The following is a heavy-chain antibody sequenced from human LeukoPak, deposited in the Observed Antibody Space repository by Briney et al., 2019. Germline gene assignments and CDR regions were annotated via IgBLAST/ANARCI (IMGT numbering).Heavy chain of an antibody. J-gene: IGHJ4*02. V-gene: IGHV1-69*13. CDR2: IIPMFGIP. CDR3: ARDRPGHCSGGSCYSSAFDY. Sequence: GASVKVSCKSSGGTFSSYSINWVRQAPGQGLEWMGGIIPMFGIPNYAQKFQGRVTITADESTSTAYMELSSLRSEDTAVYYCARDRPGHCSGGSCYSSAFDYWGQGTLVTVSS. CDR1: GGTFSSYS. D-gene: IGHD2-15*01.